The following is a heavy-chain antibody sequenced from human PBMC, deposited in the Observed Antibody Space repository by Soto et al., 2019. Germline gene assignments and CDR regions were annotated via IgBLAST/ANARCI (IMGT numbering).Heavy chain of an antibody. CDR2: ISYDGSNK. V-gene: IGHV3-30*18. J-gene: IGHJ6*02. CDR1: GVIFSSYG. CDR3: AKDFWSGFSGYYGMDV. Sequence: LRLSCAASGVIFSSYGMHWVRQAPGKGLEWVAVISYDGSNKYYADFVKGRFTISRDNSKNTLYLQINILGVEDTAVYYCAKDFWSGFSGYYGMDVWGQGTTVTVSS. D-gene: IGHD3-3*01.